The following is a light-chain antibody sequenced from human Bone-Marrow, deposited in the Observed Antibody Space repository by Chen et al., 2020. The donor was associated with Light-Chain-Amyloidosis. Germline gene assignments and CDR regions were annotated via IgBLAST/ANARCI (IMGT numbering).Light chain of an antibody. V-gene: IGLV3-25*03. CDR1: DLPTKY. Sequence: SSELTQPPSVSVSPGQTARIPCSGDDLPTKYAYWYRQKPGQAPVLVIHRDTERPSGISERFSGSSAGTTATLTISGVQEEDEADYHCQSADSSGTYEVIFGGGTKLTVL. J-gene: IGLJ2*01. CDR2: RDT. CDR3: QSADSSGTYEVI.